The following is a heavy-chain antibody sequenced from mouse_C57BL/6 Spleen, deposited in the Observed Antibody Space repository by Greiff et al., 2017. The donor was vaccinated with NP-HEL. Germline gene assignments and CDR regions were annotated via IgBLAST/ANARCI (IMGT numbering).Heavy chain of an antibody. CDR3: TRWGDYGYAMDY. D-gene: IGHD2-4*01. J-gene: IGHJ4*01. CDR2: IDPETGGT. V-gene: IGHV1-15*01. Sequence: QVQLKQSGAELVRPGASVTLSCKASGYTFTDYEMHWVKQTPVHGLEWIGAIDPETGGTAYNQKFKGKAILTADKSSSTAYMELRSLTSEDSAVYYCTRWGDYGYAMDYWGQGTSVTVSS. CDR1: GYTFTDYE.